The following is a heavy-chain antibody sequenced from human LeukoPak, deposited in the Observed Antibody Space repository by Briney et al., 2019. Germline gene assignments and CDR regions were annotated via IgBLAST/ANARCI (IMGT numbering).Heavy chain of an antibody. CDR3: ARAREGVQLWSPYYYYYYMDV. Sequence: SETLSLTCTVSGGSISSYYWSWIRQPAGKGLEWIGRIYTSGSTNYNPSLKSRVTISVDTSKNQFPLKLSSVTAADTAVYYCARAREGVQLWSPYYYYYYMDVWGKGTTVTVSS. J-gene: IGHJ6*03. CDR2: IYTSGST. V-gene: IGHV4-4*07. CDR1: GGSISSYY. D-gene: IGHD5-18*01.